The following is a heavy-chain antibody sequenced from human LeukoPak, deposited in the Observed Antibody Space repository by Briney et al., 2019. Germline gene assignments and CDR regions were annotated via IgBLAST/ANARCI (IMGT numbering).Heavy chain of an antibody. D-gene: IGHD3-22*01. CDR1: GFTFSSYA. Sequence: GGSLRLSCAASGFTFSSYAMSWVRQAPGKGLEWVTTISGSGTSTYYADSVKGRFTISRDNSKNTLYLQMNSLRAEGTAVYYCTKRPVVVITTPYFDYWGQGTLVTVSS. CDR3: TKRPVVVITTPYFDY. CDR2: ISGSGTST. J-gene: IGHJ4*02. V-gene: IGHV3-23*01.